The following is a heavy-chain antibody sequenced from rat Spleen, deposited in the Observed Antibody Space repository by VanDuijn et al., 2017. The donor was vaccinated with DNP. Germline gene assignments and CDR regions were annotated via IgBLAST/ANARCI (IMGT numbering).Heavy chain of an antibody. CDR2: INKDSSTM. J-gene: IGHJ2*01. V-gene: IGHV4-2*01. Sequence: EVKLVESGGGLVQPGRSLKLSCAASGFNLNDYWMGWVRQAPGKGLEWIGEINKDSSTMNYTPSLKYKFTISRDNAQNTLYLQMSKLGSEDSAIYYCVREELGVDYWGQGVMVTVSS. D-gene: IGHD4-3*01. CDR3: VREELGVDY. CDR1: GFNLNDYW.